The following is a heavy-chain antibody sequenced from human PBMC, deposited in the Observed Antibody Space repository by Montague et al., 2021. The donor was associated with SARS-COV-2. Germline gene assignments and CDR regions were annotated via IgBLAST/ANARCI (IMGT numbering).Heavy chain of an antibody. D-gene: IGHD2-2*01. Sequence: SLRLSCAASGFIFNDYAINWVRQTPGKALEWVSAISGSGGGTYYAESVKGRFTTSRDTSKNTVYQQMNSLRLEDTALYFCARDHERVGWPLDSWGQGTLVIVSS. J-gene: IGHJ5*01. V-gene: IGHV3-23*01. CDR2: ISGSGGGT. CDR1: GFIFNDYA. CDR3: ARDHERVGWPLDS.